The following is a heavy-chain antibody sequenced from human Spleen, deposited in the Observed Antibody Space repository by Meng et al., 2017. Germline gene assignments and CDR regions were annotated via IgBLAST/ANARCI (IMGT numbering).Heavy chain of an antibody. CDR1: GFTFSSYW. J-gene: IGHJ4*02. CDR3: TRDYQGY. V-gene: IGHV3-7*01. CDR2: IKQDGTEK. Sequence: GGSLRLSCAASGFTFSSYWMTWVRQAPGKGLEWVASIKQDGTEKYYVDSVKGRFIISRDNAKNSLYLQMNSLRVEDTAVYYCTRDYQGYWGQGTLVTVSS.